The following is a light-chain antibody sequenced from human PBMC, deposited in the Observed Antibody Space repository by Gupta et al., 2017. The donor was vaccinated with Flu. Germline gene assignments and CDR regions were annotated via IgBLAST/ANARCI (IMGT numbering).Light chain of an antibody. CDR3: QAWVSNIVV. V-gene: IGLV3-1*01. CDR1: ELGDKY. CDR2: KDY. J-gene: IGLJ2*01. Sequence: SYELTQPFAVSVSAGQTASITCSGDELGDKYVCWYQRKPGQSPVLVLYKDYHRPSGIPERFSGSNSGNTATLTISGTQAMDEADYYCQAWVSNIVVFGGGTKLTVL.